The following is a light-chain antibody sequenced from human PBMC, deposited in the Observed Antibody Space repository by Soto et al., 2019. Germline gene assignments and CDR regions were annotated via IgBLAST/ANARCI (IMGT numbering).Light chain of an antibody. CDR1: QSISSW. V-gene: IGKV1-5*01. Sequence: DIQMTQSPSTLSASVGDRVTITCRASQSISSWLAWYQQKPGKAPKVLIYDASSLEYGVPSRFSGSGSGTEFTLTIRSLQPDDFATYYCQQYNSYSWTFGQGTKVDIK. J-gene: IGKJ1*01. CDR2: DAS. CDR3: QQYNSYSWT.